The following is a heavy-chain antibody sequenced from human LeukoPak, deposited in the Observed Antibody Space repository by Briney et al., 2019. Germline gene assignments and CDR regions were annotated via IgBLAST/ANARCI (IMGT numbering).Heavy chain of an antibody. V-gene: IGHV3-11*04. CDR3: ARVLYRYYYDSSGYLFDY. J-gene: IGHJ4*02. CDR1: GFTFSNAW. D-gene: IGHD3-22*01. CDR2: IRSSGTTV. Sequence: GGSLRLSCAASGFTFSNAWMSWVRQAPGKGLEWVSHIRSSGTTVYYADSVKGRFTISRDNAKNSLYLQMNSLRAEDTAIYYCARVLYRYYYDSSGYLFDYWGQGSLVTVSS.